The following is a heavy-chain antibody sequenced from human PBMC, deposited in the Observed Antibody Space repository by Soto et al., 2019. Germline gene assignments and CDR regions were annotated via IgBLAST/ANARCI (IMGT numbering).Heavy chain of an antibody. V-gene: IGHV2-5*02. J-gene: IGHJ4*02. Sequence: QITLKESGPTRVRPTQTLALTCTFSGFLLTTSGVGVGWIRKTPGKALEWLAVIYWDDDKRYSPSLKSRLTITKDTSKHRVVLTMADTDPVDTATYFCAHRGYMDGNWDHGYFDYWGQGSLVTVSS. D-gene: IGHD7-27*01. CDR3: AHRGYMDGNWDHGYFDY. CDR2: IYWDDDK. CDR1: GFLLTTSGVG.